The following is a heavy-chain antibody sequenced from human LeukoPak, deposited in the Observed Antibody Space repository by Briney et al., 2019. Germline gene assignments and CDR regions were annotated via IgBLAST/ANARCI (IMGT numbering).Heavy chain of an antibody. CDR1: GYTFTSYW. CDR3: ARPQTHSSGNAFDI. D-gene: IGHD6-19*01. J-gene: IGHJ3*02. Sequence: GESLKISCKGSGYTFTSYWIAWVRQMPGKGLECMGVIYPGDSDIRYSPSFQGQVTISADKSISTAYLQWSRLKASDTAMYYCARPQTHSSGNAFDIWGQGTMVTVSS. CDR2: IYPGDSDI. V-gene: IGHV5-51*01.